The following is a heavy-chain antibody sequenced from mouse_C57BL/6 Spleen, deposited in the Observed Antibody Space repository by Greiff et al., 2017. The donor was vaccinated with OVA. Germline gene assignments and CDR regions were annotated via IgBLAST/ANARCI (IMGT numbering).Heavy chain of an antibody. CDR3: ARMRAYGSSPSYAMDY. V-gene: IGHV14-2*01. CDR2: IDPEDGET. J-gene: IGHJ4*01. Sequence: EVKLEESGAELVKPGASVKLSCTASGFNIKDYYMHWVKQRTEQGLEWIGRIDPEDGETKYAPKFQGKATITADTSSNTAYLQLSSLTSEDTAVYYCARMRAYGSSPSYAMDYWGQGTSVTVSS. CDR1: GFNIKDYY. D-gene: IGHD1-1*01.